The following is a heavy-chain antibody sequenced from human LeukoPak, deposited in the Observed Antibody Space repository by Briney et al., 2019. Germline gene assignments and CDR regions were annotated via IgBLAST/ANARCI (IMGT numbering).Heavy chain of an antibody. CDR1: GYSFTSYW. Sequence: LGESLRISCKGSGYSFTSYWISWVRQMPGKGLEWMGRIDPSDSYTNYSPSFQGHVTISADKSISTAYLQWSSLKASDTAMYYCARYITGTTSAPDYWGQGTLVTVSS. V-gene: IGHV5-10-1*01. D-gene: IGHD1-7*01. CDR3: ARYITGTTSAPDY. J-gene: IGHJ4*02. CDR2: IDPSDSYT.